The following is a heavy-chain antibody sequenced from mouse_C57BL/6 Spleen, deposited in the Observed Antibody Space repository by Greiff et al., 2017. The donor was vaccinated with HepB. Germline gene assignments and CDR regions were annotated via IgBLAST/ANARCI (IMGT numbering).Heavy chain of an antibody. CDR2: ISDGGSYT. D-gene: IGHD4-1*01. V-gene: IGHV5-4*01. Sequence: DVMLVESGGGLVKPGGSLKLSCAASGFTFSSYAMSWVRQTPEKRLEWVATISDGGSYTYYPDNVKGRFTISRDNAKNNLYLQLSHLKSEDTAMYYCARELTGYWYFDVWGTGTTVTVSS. J-gene: IGHJ1*03. CDR3: ARELTGYWYFDV. CDR1: GFTFSSYA.